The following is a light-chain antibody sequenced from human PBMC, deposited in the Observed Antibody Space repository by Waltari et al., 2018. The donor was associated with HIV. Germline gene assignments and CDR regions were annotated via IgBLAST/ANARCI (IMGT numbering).Light chain of an antibody. CDR1: VLPTTY. CDR2: EDN. J-gene: IGLJ3*02. CDR3: YSTDSSSSRWV. Sequence: SAELTQPPSASVSPGHTARITCSGAVLPTTYAYWYQQKSGQAPVLVIYEDNKRPSVIPERFSGSSSGTMATLTINEAQVEDEADYYCYSTDSSSSRWVFGGGTKLTVL. V-gene: IGLV3-10*01.